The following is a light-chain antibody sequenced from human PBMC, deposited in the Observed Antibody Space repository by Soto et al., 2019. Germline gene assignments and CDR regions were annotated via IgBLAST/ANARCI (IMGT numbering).Light chain of an antibody. J-gene: IGKJ1*01. Sequence: ESVLTHSPGTLALSPCERAALSSSASQSVSSNYLAWYQQKPGQAPRLLIYGASTRATGIPDRFSGSGSGTEFTLTISSLQPDDFATYYCQHYNSYSEAFGQGIKVDIK. V-gene: IGKV3-20*01. CDR3: QHYNSYSEA. CDR2: GAS. CDR1: QSVSSNY.